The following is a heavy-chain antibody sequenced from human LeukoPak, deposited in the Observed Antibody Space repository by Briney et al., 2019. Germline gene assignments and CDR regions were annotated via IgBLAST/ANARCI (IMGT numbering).Heavy chain of an antibody. CDR2: IIPILGIA. D-gene: IGHD5-18*01. Sequence: SVKVSCKASGYTFTTYGVSWVRQAPEQGLEWMGRIIPILGIANYAQKFQGRVTITADKSTSTAYMELSSLRSEDTAVYYCASQVDTATPWGQGTLVTVSS. CDR3: ASQVDTATP. CDR1: GYTFTTYG. V-gene: IGHV1-69*04. J-gene: IGHJ5*02.